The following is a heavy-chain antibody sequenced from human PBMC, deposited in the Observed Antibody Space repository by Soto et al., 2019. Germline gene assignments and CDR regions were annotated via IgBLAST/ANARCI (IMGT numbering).Heavy chain of an antibody. D-gene: IGHD3-10*01. V-gene: IGHV4-31*03. CDR2: IYYSGST. CDR1: GGSISSGGYY. J-gene: IGHJ4*02. Sequence: QVQLQESGPGLVKPSQTLSLTCTVSGGSISSGGYYWSWIRQHPGKGLEWIGYIYYSGSTYYNPSLKRRVTMXXDXSXXQFALKLSSVTAADTAVDYCARENGSGSYRPSFDYWGQGTLVTVSS. CDR3: ARENGSGSYRPSFDY.